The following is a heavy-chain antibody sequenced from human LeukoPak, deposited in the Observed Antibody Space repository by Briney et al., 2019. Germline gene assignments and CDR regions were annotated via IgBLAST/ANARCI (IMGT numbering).Heavy chain of an antibody. CDR2: LSFDGNHQ. CDR3: ARDLAGGFDY. V-gene: IGHV3-30*03. Sequence: PGGSLRLSCAASGFTFSSFGMHWVRQAPGRGLEWVALLSFDGNHQFYADSVKGRFTLSRDNFKNMVFLETTSLRVEDTAVYYCARDLAGGFDYWGQGTLVTVSS. CDR1: GFTFSSFG. D-gene: IGHD6-19*01. J-gene: IGHJ4*02.